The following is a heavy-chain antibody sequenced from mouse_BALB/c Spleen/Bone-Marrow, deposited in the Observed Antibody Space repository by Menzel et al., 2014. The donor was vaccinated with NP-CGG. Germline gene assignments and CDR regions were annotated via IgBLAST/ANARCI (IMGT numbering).Heavy chain of an antibody. CDR1: GFSLTSYG. J-gene: IGHJ4*01. CDR3: ARQPLRRHAMDY. CDR2: IWSGGST. D-gene: IGHD1-2*01. Sequence: QVHVKQSGPGLVQPSQSLSITCTVSGFSLTSYGVHWVRQPPGKGLKWLGVIWSGGSTDYNAAFISRLSISKDNSKSQVFFKMNSLQADDTAIYYCARQPLRRHAMDYWGQGTSVTVSS. V-gene: IGHV2-4*02.